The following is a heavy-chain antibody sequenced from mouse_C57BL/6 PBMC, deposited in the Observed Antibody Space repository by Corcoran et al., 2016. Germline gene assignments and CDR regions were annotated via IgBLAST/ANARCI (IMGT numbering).Heavy chain of an antibody. D-gene: IGHD4-1*01. J-gene: IGHJ2*01. CDR1: GYTFTTYG. Sequence: QIQLVQSGPELKKPGETVKISCKASGYTFTTYGMSWVKQAPGNGLKWMGWINNYSGVPTYADDYKGRFAYSLETSASTAYLQINNLQNEDTATYFCARALTGTFYYWFPGTPLTVSS. V-gene: IGHV9-3*01. CDR2: INNYSGVP. CDR3: ARALTGTFYY.